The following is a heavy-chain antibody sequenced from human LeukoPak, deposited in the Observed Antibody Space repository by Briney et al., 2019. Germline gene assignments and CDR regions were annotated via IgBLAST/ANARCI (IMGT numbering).Heavy chain of an antibody. CDR1: GFTFSSYW. D-gene: IGHD3-10*02. CDR2: ISGSGGST. J-gene: IGHJ4*02. Sequence: PGGSLRLSCAASGFTFSSYWMHWVRQAPGKGLVWVSAISGSGGSTYYADSVKGRFTISRDNSKNTLYLQMNSLRAEDTAVYYCAKDHPIGLLLRSSIDYWGQGTLVTVSS. V-gene: IGHV3-23*01. CDR3: AKDHPIGLLLRSSIDY.